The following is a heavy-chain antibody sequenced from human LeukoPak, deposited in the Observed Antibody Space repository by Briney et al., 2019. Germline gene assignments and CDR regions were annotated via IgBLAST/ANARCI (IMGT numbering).Heavy chain of an antibody. D-gene: IGHD3-10*01. CDR2: IYPGDSDT. CDR1: GYSFTSYW. V-gene: IGHV5-51*01. J-gene: IGHJ4*02. CDR3: ARLWFGELSGFDY. Sequence: GESLKISCKGSGYSFTSYWIGWVRQMPGKGLEWMGIIYPGDSDTRYSPSFQGQVTVSADKSISTAYLQWGSLKASDTAMYYCARLWFGELSGFDYWGQGTLVTVSS.